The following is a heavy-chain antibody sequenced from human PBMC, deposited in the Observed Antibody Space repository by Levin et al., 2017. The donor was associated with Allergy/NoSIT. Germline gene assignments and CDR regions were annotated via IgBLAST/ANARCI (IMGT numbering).Heavy chain of an antibody. Sequence: SSETLSLTCAVYGGSFSGYYWSWIRQPPGKGLEWIGEINHSGSTNYNPSLKSRVTISVDTSKNQFSLKLSSVTAADTAVYYCARRRVFSGYSSSWYLSYYGMDVWGQGTTVTVSS. V-gene: IGHV4-34*01. J-gene: IGHJ6*02. CDR3: ARRRVFSGYSSSWYLSYYGMDV. D-gene: IGHD6-13*01. CDR1: GGSFSGYY. CDR2: INHSGST.